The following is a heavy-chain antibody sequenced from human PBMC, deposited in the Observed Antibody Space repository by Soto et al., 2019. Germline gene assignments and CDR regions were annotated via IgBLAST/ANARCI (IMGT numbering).Heavy chain of an antibody. D-gene: IGHD2-2*01. CDR1: GDSVSSNSAA. V-gene: IGHV6-1*01. CDR2: TYYRSKWYN. Sequence: SQTLSLTCAISGDSVSSNSAAWNWIRQSPSRGLEWLGRTYYRSKWYNDYAVSVKSRITINPDTSKNQFSLQLNSVTPEDTAVYYCARDIVLVPAAMRYYYYGMDVWGQGTTVTSP. J-gene: IGHJ6*02. CDR3: ARDIVLVPAAMRYYYYGMDV.